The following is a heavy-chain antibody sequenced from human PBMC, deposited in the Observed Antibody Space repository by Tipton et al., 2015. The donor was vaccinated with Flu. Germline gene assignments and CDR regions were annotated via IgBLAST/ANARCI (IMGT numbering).Heavy chain of an antibody. V-gene: IGHV4-31*02. D-gene: IGHD2-15*01. CDR1: GGSISSGGYY. CDR3: AGGGYCRGGSGHHNWFDP. J-gene: IGHJ5*02. CDR2: IYYSGST. Sequence: LRLSCTVSGGSISSGGYYWSWIRQHPGKGLEWIGDIYYSGSTYYNPSLKSRVTISVDTSKNQVSLKLSSVTAAGTAVYYCAGGGYCRGGSGHHNWFDPWGQGTLVTVSS.